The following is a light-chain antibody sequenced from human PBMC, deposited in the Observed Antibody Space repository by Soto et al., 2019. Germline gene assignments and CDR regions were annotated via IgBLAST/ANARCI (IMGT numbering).Light chain of an antibody. Sequence: DIQMTQSPSSLSASVGDRVTITCRASQSISIYLNWYQQKPGKAPRLLIYAASRLQSGVPSRFSGSGSGTDFTLTISSLQTEDFATYYCQQSYIMPIYTFGQGTRLDIK. CDR1: QSISIY. CDR3: QQSYIMPIYT. V-gene: IGKV1-39*01. CDR2: AAS. J-gene: IGKJ2*01.